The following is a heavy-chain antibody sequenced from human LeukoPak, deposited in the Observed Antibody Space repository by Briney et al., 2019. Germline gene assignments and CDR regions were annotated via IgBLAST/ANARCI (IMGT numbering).Heavy chain of an antibody. D-gene: IGHD3-9*01. CDR2: INPSGGST. CDR1: GYTFTSYY. Sequence: ASVKVSCKASGYTFTSYYMHWVRQAPGQGLEWMGIINPSGGSTNYAQKFQGRVTMTRDTSTSTVYMELSSLRSEDTAVYYCARNYDILTGSTYYYYAMDVWGQGTTVTVSS. V-gene: IGHV1-46*01. CDR3: ARNYDILTGSTYYYYAMDV. J-gene: IGHJ6*02.